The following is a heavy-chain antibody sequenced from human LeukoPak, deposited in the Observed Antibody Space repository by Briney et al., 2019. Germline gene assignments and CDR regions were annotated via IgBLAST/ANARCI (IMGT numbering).Heavy chain of an antibody. V-gene: IGHV4-39*01. CDR2: IYYSGST. Sequence: SETLSLTCTVSGGSISSSSYYWGWIRQPPGKGLEWIGSIYYSGSTYYNPSLKSRVTISVDTSKNQFSLKLSSVTAADTAVYYCAETAIWFGELFGMDVWGKGTTVTISS. CDR3: AETAIWFGELFGMDV. CDR1: GGSISSSSYY. D-gene: IGHD3-10*01. J-gene: IGHJ6*03.